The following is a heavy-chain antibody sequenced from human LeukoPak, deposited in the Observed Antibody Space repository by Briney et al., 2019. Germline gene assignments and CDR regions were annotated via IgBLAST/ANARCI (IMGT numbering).Heavy chain of an antibody. CDR1: GFTFSSYT. J-gene: IGHJ4*02. V-gene: IGHV3-21*01. Sequence: GESLRLSCAASGFTFSSYTMNWVRQAPGKGLEWVSSISSSSSYIYYADSTKGRFTISRDNAKNSLYLQMNSLRAEDTAVYYCTREPVAGTGRDCWGQGTLVTVSS. CDR2: ISSSSSYI. CDR3: TREPVAGTGRDC. D-gene: IGHD6-19*01.